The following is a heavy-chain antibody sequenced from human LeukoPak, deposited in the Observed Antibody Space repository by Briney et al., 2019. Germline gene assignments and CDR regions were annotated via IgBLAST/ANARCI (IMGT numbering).Heavy chain of an antibody. J-gene: IGHJ4*02. CDR3: ARVFHSGYYYDSSGYYLVVPYFDY. Sequence: ASVKVSCKASGYTFTGYYMHWVRQAPGQGLEWMGWINPNSGGTNYAQKFHGRVTTTRDTSISTAYMELSRLRSDGTAVYYCARVFHSGYYYDSSGYYLVVPYFDYWGQGTLVTVSS. D-gene: IGHD3-22*01. CDR1: GYTFTGYY. V-gene: IGHV1-2*02. CDR2: INPNSGGT.